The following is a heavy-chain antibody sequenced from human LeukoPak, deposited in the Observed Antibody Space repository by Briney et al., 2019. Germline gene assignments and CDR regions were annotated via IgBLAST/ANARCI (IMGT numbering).Heavy chain of an antibody. V-gene: IGHV4-39*07. CDR2: IYYSGST. CDR1: GGSISSSSYY. CDR3: ARVSTKVS. D-gene: IGHD5-24*01. J-gene: IGHJ4*02. Sequence: PSETLSLTCTVSGGSISSSSYYWGWIRQPPGKGLEWIGSIYYSGSTYYNPSLKSRVTISVDTSKNQFSLKLSSVTAADTAVYYCARVSTKVSWGQGTLVTVSS.